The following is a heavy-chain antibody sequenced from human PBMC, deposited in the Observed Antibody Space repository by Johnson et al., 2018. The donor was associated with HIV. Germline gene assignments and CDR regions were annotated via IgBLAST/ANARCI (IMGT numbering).Heavy chain of an antibody. V-gene: IGHV3-23*04. D-gene: IGHD6-19*01. CDR3: ARDGGWLDAFDI. CDR1: GFTFSRHA. Sequence: VQLVESGGGLVQSGGSLRLSCAASGFTFSRHAMSWVRQAPGKGLDWVSAISGSGGRTYSGDSVKGRFTISRDHSKNTLYLQMNSLRAEDTAVYYCARDGGWLDAFDIWGQGTMVTVSS. J-gene: IGHJ3*02. CDR2: ISGSGGRT.